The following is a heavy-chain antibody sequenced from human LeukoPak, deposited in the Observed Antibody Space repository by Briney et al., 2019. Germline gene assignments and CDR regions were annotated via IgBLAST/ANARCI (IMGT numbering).Heavy chain of an antibody. CDR1: GFTFGDYA. CDR2: IRTKAYSGTT. CDR3: TRGGPGDY. V-gene: IGHV3-49*04. Sequence: GGSLRLSCTASGFTFGDYAMSWVRQAPGKGLEWIGFIRTKAYSGTTEYAASVKGRFTISRDDSKSIAYLQMNSLKTEDTAVYYCTRGGPGDYWGQGTLVTVSS. J-gene: IGHJ4*02. D-gene: IGHD3-10*01.